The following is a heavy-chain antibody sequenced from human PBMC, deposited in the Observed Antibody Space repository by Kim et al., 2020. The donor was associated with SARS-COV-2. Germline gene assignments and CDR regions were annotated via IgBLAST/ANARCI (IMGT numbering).Heavy chain of an antibody. V-gene: IGHV1-46*01. CDR3: ARRACSGSSCFFDY. CDR2: INPNGGST. D-gene: IGHD2-15*01. CDR1: GYTFTNSY. Sequence: ASVKVSCKASGYTFTNSYIHWVRHTPGQGLVWMGIINPNGGSTTYAQKFQGRVAMTRDTSTSTVHMELTGLRSEDTALYYCARRACSGSSCFFDYWGQGSLVTVSS. J-gene: IGHJ4*02.